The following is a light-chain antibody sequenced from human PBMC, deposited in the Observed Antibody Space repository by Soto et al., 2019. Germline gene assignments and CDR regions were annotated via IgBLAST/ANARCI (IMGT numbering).Light chain of an antibody. CDR2: DVS. CDR1: SSDVGGYNY. J-gene: IGLJ1*01. CDR3: SSYTISSTKVV. Sequence: QSALTQPASVSGSPGQSITISCTGTSSDVGGYNYVSWYQQHPGKAPKLMIYDVSNRPSGVSNRFSGSKSGNTASLTISGLQAEDEADYYCSSYTISSTKVVFGTGTQLTVL. V-gene: IGLV2-14*01.